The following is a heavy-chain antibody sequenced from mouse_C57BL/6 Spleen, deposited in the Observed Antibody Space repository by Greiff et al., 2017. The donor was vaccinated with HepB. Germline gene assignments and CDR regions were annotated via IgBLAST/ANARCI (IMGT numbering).Heavy chain of an antibody. D-gene: IGHD2-2*01. Sequence: EVKVVESEGGLVQPGSSMKLSCTASGFTFSDYYMAWVRQVPEKGLEWVANINYDGSSTYYLDSLKSRFIISRDNAKNILYLQMSSLKSEDTATYYCARDRVMYFDVWGTGTTVTVSS. CDR2: INYDGSST. J-gene: IGHJ1*03. CDR1: GFTFSDYY. CDR3: ARDRVMYFDV. V-gene: IGHV5-16*01.